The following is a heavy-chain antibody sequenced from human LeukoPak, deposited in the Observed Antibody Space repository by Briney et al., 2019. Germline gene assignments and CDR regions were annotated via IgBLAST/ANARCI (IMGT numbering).Heavy chain of an antibody. V-gene: IGHV3-30*03. J-gene: IGHJ4*02. CDR1: GFTFSSYG. CDR2: ISYDGSNK. Sequence: GGSLRLSCAASGFTFSSYGMHWVRQAPGKGLEWVAVISYDGSNKYYADSVKGRFTISRDNSKNTLYLQMNSLRAEDTAVYYCARDASSSSGLADYWGQGTLVTVSS. D-gene: IGHD6-6*01. CDR3: ARDASSSSGLADY.